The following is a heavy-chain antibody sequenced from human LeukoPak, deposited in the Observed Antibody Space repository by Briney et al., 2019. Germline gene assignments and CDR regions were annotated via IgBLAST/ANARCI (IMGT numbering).Heavy chain of an antibody. CDR1: GYTFTSYA. Sequence: ASVKVSCKASGYTFTSYAMNWVRQAPGQGLGWMGWINTNTGNPTYAQGFTGRFVFSLDTSVSTAYLQISSLKAEDTAVYYCARGVIQLWPTGYYYYYMDVWGKGTTVTVSS. CDR3: ARGVIQLWPTGYYYYYMDV. V-gene: IGHV7-4-1*02. CDR2: INTNTGNP. D-gene: IGHD5-18*01. J-gene: IGHJ6*03.